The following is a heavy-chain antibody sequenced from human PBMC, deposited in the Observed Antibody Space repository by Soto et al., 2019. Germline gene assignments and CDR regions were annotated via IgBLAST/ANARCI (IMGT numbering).Heavy chain of an antibody. V-gene: IGHV4-4*02. J-gene: IGHJ4*02. D-gene: IGHD3-10*01. Sequence: SETLSLTCILYAVSISSGYWWTWVRQTHQRGLEYIGEIFHDGTANYYPSFERRVAISVDTSKNQFSLKLTSVTAADTAIYFCARLVYDTRLNYMYFDFWGQGALVTVSS. CDR3: ARLVYDTRLNYMYFDF. CDR1: AVSISSGYW. CDR2: IFHDGTA.